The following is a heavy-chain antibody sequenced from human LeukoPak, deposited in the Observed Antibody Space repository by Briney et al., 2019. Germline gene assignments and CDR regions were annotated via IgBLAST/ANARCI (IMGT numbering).Heavy chain of an antibody. D-gene: IGHD6-13*01. V-gene: IGHV3-23*01. J-gene: IGHJ3*02. CDR3: AKAYSSSLYGDAFHI. Sequence: GGSLRLSFAASGFTFSFYAMTWVRQAPGKGLEWVSGINGDATVSKHADSVKGRFNISRDNSKNTLYLRLNSLRVEDTAIYYCAKAYSSSLYGDAFHIWGQGTMVTVS. CDR2: INGDATVS. CDR1: GFTFSFYA.